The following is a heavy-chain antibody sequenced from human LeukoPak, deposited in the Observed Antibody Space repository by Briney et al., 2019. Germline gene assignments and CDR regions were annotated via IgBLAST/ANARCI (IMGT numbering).Heavy chain of an antibody. CDR1: GFTFDDYG. D-gene: IGHD6-13*01. J-gene: IGHJ4*02. CDR3: ARDGMGSSWYSYYFDY. CDR2: INWNGGST. Sequence: RGCLRLSCAASGFTFDDYGMSWVRQAPGKGLEWVSGINWNGGSTGYADSVKGRFTISRDNAKNSLYLQMNSLRAEDTALYYCARDGMGSSWYSYYFDYWGQGTLVTVSS. V-gene: IGHV3-20*04.